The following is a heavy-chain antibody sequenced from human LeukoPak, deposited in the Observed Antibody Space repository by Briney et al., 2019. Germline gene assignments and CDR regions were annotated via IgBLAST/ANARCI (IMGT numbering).Heavy chain of an antibody. V-gene: IGHV4-34*01. CDR2: INHSGST. Sequence: SETLSLTCAVYGGSFSDYYWSWIRQPPGKGLEWIGEINHSGSTNYNPSLKSRVTISVDTSKNQFSLKLSSVTAADTAVYYCARGDIVVAVAANYYYYYMDVWGKGTTVTVSS. J-gene: IGHJ6*03. D-gene: IGHD2-15*01. CDR3: ARGDIVVAVAANYYYYYMDV. CDR1: GGSFSDYY.